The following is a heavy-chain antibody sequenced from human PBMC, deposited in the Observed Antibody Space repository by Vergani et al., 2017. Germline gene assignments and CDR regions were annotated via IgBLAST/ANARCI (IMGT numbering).Heavy chain of an antibody. D-gene: IGHD5-18*01. CDR1: GFTFSSYD. V-gene: IGHV3-13*01. J-gene: IGHJ6*03. CDR3: ARAPGGYSYGYSQYYYYYYMDV. Sequence: EVQLVESGGGLVQPGGSLRLSCAASGFTFSSYDMHWVRQATGKGLEWVSAIGTAGDTYYPGSVKGRFTISRENAKNSLYLQMNSLRAGDTAVYYCARAPGGYSYGYSQYYYYYYMDVWGKGTTVTVSS. CDR2: IGTAGDT.